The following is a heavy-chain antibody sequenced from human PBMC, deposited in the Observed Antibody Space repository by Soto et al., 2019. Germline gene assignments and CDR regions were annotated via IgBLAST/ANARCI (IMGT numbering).Heavy chain of an antibody. CDR2: ISAYNGNT. D-gene: IGHD3-9*01. J-gene: IGHJ6*02. CDR3: ARGLAVDFDWLLGVPGSYYYYGMDV. CDR1: GYTFTSYG. Sequence: VASVKVSCKASGYTFTSYGISWVRQAPGQGLEWMGWISAYNGNTNYAQKLQGRVTMTTDTSTSTAYMELRSLRSDDTAVYYCARGLAVDFDWLLGVPGSYYYYGMDVWGQGTTVTVSS. V-gene: IGHV1-18*01.